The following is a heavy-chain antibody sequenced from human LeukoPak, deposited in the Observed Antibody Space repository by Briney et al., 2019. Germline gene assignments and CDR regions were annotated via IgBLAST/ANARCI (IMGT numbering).Heavy chain of an antibody. Sequence: GGSLRLSRAASGFSVSAYWMSWVRQAPGKGLEWVANINEAGSEKPYVDSVKGRFTISRDNAKNSLYLEMNSLRAQDPAVYDCGGWGVEAGIDDWGQGTLVIVSS. CDR3: GGWGVEAGIDD. V-gene: IGHV3-7*01. D-gene: IGHD6-13*01. CDR1: GFSVSAYW. CDR2: INEAGSEK. J-gene: IGHJ4*02.